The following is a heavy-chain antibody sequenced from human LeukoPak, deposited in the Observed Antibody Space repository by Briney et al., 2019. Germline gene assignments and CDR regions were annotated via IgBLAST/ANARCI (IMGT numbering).Heavy chain of an antibody. Sequence: SETLSLTCTVSVGSISSYYWIWIRQPPGKGLEWIGYIYYSGSTNYNPSLKSRVTISVDTSKNQFSLKLSSVTAADTAVYYCARGPQGDTGDYYGMDVWGQGTTVTVSS. CDR1: VGSISSYY. V-gene: IGHV4-59*01. D-gene: IGHD2-21*01. CDR3: ARGPQGDTGDYYGMDV. J-gene: IGHJ6*02. CDR2: IYYSGST.